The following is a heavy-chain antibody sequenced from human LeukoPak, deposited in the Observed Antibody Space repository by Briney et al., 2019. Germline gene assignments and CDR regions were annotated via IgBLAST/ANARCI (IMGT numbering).Heavy chain of an antibody. CDR1: GYTFTSYG. D-gene: IGHD3-9*01. J-gene: IGHJ6*02. CDR3: ARDGRYYDILSGYGMDV. Sequence: ASVKVSCKASGYTFTSYGISWVRQAPGQGLEWMGWISAYNGNTNYAQKLQGRVTMTTDTSTSTAYMELRSLRSDDTAVYYCARDGRYYDILSGYGMDVWGQGTTVTVSS. V-gene: IGHV1-18*01. CDR2: ISAYNGNT.